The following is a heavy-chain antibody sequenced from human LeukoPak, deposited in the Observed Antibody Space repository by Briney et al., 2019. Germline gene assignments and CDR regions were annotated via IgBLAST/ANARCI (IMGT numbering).Heavy chain of an antibody. V-gene: IGHV4-34*01. CDR3: ARDRCSGGSCYIDY. J-gene: IGHJ4*02. D-gene: IGHD2-15*01. CDR2: INHSGST. Sequence: SETLSLTCAVYGGSFSGYYWSWIRQPPGKGLEWIGEINHSGSTNYNPSLKSRVTISVDTSKNQFSLKLSSVTAADTAVYYCARDRCSGGSCYIDYWGQGTLVTVSS. CDR1: GGSFSGYY.